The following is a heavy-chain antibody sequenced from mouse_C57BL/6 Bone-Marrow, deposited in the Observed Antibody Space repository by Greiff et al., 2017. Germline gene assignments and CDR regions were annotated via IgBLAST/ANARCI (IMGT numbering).Heavy chain of an antibody. Sequence: VKLMESGPGLVQPSQCLSISCTVSGFSFTSYGVHWVRQPPGKGLEWLGVLWRGGSTDYNATFISSLCIIKDDSKSQVFFKMNSRQAYDTAIYYCAVTVVSTDWYVDVSGTGTTVTVSS. CDR3: AVTVVSTDWYVDV. D-gene: IGHD1-1*01. J-gene: IGHJ1*03. CDR1: GFSFTSYG. V-gene: IGHV2-4*01. CDR2: LWRGGST.